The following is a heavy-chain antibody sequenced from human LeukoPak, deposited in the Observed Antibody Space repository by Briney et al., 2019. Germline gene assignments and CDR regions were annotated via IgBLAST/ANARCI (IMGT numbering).Heavy chain of an antibody. Sequence: ASVKVSCKASGGTFSSYAISWVRQAPGQGLEWMGGIIPIFGTANYAQKFQGRVTITTDESTSTAYMELTSLRSEDTAVHYCARDPGDSSGYYSSRNYYFDSWGQGNLVTVSS. V-gene: IGHV1-69*05. J-gene: IGHJ4*02. CDR3: ARDPGDSSGYYSSRNYYFDS. D-gene: IGHD3-22*01. CDR2: IIPIFGTA. CDR1: GGTFSSYA.